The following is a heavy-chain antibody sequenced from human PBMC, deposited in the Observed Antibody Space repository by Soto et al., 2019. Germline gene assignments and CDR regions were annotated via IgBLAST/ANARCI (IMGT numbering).Heavy chain of an antibody. CDR2: TYYRSKWYN. D-gene: IGHD6-13*01. Sequence: SQTLSLTCSISGDSVSSNSAAWNWIRQSPSRGLECMGRTYYRSKWYNYYAVSLKSRININPDTSKNQFSLQLNSVTPEDTAVYYCPRDLYRSSWQRGVWFEPWGQGTLVXVS. J-gene: IGHJ5*02. CDR1: GDSVSSNSAA. V-gene: IGHV6-1*01. CDR3: PRDLYRSSWQRGVWFEP.